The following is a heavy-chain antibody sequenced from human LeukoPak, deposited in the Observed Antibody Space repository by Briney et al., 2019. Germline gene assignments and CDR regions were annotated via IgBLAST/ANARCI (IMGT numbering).Heavy chain of an antibody. J-gene: IGHJ4*02. V-gene: IGHV4-34*01. Sequence: PSETLSLTCGVYGGSFSGHYWSWIRQPPGKGLEWIGESIHSGSTNYNPSLESRVTISLDKPRNQFSLRLSSVTAADTAVYYCARGQTQLWFNYWGQGILVTVSS. CDR1: GGSFSGHY. CDR3: ARGQTQLWFNY. CDR2: SIHSGST. D-gene: IGHD5-18*01.